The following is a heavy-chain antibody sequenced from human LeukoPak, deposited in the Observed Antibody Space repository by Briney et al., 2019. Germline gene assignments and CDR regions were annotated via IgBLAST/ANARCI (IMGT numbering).Heavy chain of an antibody. J-gene: IGHJ4*02. Sequence: PGGSLRLSCAGSGFTFSSYAMSWVRQAPGKGLEWVSAISGSGGSTYYADSVKGRFTISRDNSKNTLYLQMNSLRAEDTAVYYCAKLEDIVVVPAAIDYWGQGTLVTVSS. V-gene: IGHV3-23*01. CDR2: ISGSGGST. D-gene: IGHD2-2*02. CDR1: GFTFSSYA. CDR3: AKLEDIVVVPAAIDY.